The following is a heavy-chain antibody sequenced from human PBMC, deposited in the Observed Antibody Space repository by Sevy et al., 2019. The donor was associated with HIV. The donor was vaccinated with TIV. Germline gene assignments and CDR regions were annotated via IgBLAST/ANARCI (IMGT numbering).Heavy chain of an antibody. CDR1: GYTFTSYG. V-gene: IGHV1-18*01. Sequence: ASVKVSCKASGYTFTSYGISWVRQAPGQGLEWMGWISAYNGNTNYAQKLQGRVTMTTDTSTTTAYMELRSLRSDDTAGYYCARADYCSGTSCSSYSDYWGQGTLVTVSS. CDR3: ARADYCSGTSCSSYSDY. D-gene: IGHD2-2*01. J-gene: IGHJ4*02. CDR2: ISAYNGNT.